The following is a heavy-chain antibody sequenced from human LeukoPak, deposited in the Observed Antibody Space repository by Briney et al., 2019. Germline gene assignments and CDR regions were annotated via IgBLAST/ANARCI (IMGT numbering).Heavy chain of an antibody. J-gene: IGHJ4*02. V-gene: IGHV1-69*04. CDR1: GGTFSSYA. CDR2: IIPILGIA. D-gene: IGHD3-10*01. Sequence: GASVKVSCKASGGTFSSYAISWVRQALGQGLEWMGRIIPILGIANYAQKFQGRVTITADKSTSTAYMELSSLRSEDTAVYYCARDPDYGSGSSLDYWGQGTLVTVSS. CDR3: ARDPDYGSGSSLDY.